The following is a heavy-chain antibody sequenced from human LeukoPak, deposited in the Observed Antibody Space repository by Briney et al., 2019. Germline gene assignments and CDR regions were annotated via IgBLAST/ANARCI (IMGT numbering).Heavy chain of an antibody. CDR3: AKGRFDGYRYFDY. Sequence: HPGGSLRLSCAASGFTFSSYWMHWVPQAPGKGLVWVSRINSDGSSITYADSVRGRFTISRDNSKNTLNLEMNSLRADDTAIYYCAKGRFDGYRYFDYWGQGTLVTVSP. V-gene: IGHV3-74*03. J-gene: IGHJ4*02. CDR2: INSDGSSI. CDR1: GFTFSSYW. D-gene: IGHD5-24*01.